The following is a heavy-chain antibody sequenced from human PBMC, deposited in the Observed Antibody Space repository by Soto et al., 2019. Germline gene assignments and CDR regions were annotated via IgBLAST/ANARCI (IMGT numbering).Heavy chain of an antibody. CDR3: ETYYFGSGSYYRFDN. Sequence: SVKVSWKSSGYAFSFGFSWVRQAPGQGLEWMGWISASDGSTNSAQKFRGRISLTTDTSTNTAYLDLLSLTSDDTAVYFCETYYFGSGSYYRFDNWGQGTLVTVSS. CDR2: ISASDGST. CDR1: GYAFSFG. J-gene: IGHJ4*02. V-gene: IGHV1-18*01. D-gene: IGHD3-10*01.